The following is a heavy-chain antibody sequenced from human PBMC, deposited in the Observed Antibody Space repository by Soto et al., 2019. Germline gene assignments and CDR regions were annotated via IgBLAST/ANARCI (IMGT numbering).Heavy chain of an antibody. CDR2: IIPIFGTA. Sequence: SVKVSCKASGGTFSNYAISWVRQAPGQGLEWMGGIIPIFGTANYAQKFQGRVTITADESTSTAYMELSSLRSEDTAVYYCAREGEYYYDSCAFDIWGQGTMVTVSS. D-gene: IGHD3-22*01. J-gene: IGHJ3*02. CDR1: GGTFSNYA. CDR3: AREGEYYYDSCAFDI. V-gene: IGHV1-69*13.